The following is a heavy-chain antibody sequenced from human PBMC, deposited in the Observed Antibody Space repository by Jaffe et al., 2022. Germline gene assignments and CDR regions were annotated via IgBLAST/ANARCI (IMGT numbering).Heavy chain of an antibody. CDR2: ISWNSGSI. CDR1: GFTFDDYA. D-gene: IGHD6-19*01. CDR3: AKDIDLARRIAVAGDAFDI. Sequence: EVQLVESGGGLVQPGRSLRLSCAASGFTFDDYAMHWVRQAPGKGLEWVSGISWNSGSIGYADSVKGRFTISRDNAKNSLYLQMNSLRAEDTALYYCAKDIDLARRIAVAGDAFDIWGQGTMVTVSS. V-gene: IGHV3-9*01. J-gene: IGHJ3*02.